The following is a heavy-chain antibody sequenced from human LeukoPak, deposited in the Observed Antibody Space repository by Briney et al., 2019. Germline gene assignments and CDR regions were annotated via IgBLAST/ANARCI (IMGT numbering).Heavy chain of an antibody. CDR2: IYSSGNT. V-gene: IGHV4-39*01. D-gene: IGHD5-12*01. J-gene: IGHJ4*02. Sequence: SETLSLTCTVSGDSISADTYYWGWIRQPPGKGLEWIGSIYSSGNTFYSPSLKSRASISVDRSKNQMSLKIRSVTAADTAVYYCARLSGFYWGQGTRVTVSS. CDR3: ARLSGFY. CDR1: GDSISADTYY.